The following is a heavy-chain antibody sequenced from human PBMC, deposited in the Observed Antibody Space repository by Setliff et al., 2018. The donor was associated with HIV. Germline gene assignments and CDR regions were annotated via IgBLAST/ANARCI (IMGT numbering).Heavy chain of an antibody. CDR3: ARDQEHIIVVSATGNMPGYLHYYYMDV. J-gene: IGHJ6*03. CDR1: GFTFTFSTYT. CDR2: ISSRGGSV. V-gene: IGHV3-21*01. D-gene: IGHD2-2*01. Sequence: PGGSLRLSCAASGFTFTFSTYTMNWVRQAPGKGLEWVSSISSRGGSVYYADSVRGRFTISRDNANNLLYLQMNSLRAEDTAVYYCARDQEHIIVVSATGNMPGYLHYYYMDVWGKGSTVTVSS.